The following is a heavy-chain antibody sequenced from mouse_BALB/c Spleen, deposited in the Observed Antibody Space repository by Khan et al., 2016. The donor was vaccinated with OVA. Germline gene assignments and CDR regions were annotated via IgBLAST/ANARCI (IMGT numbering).Heavy chain of an antibody. CDR2: ISSGSFTI. D-gene: IGHD1-1*01. CDR1: GFTFSNFG. Sequence: EVELVESGGGLVQPGGSRKLSCAASGFTFSNFGMHWVRQAPEKGLEWVAYISSGSFTINYADTVQGRFTISRDNPTNTLFLQMTSLRSEDTAMYYWTRDYYGSSYVADWGQGTLVTVSA. V-gene: IGHV5-17*02. J-gene: IGHJ3*01. CDR3: TRDYYGSSYVAD.